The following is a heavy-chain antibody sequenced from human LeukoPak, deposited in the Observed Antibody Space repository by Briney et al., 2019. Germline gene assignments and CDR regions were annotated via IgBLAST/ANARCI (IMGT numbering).Heavy chain of an antibody. J-gene: IGHJ4*02. CDR2: IISDGTGS. Sequence: GGSLRLSCAASGFTFSSHWMHWVRQVPGKGLVWVGRIISDGTGSNYADFIEGRFTISRDNAKNILYLQMDSLRVEDTGVYYCATGESAPRNDYWGQGTLVTVSS. CDR3: ATGESAPRNDY. CDR1: GFTFSSHW. V-gene: IGHV3-74*01. D-gene: IGHD6-25*01.